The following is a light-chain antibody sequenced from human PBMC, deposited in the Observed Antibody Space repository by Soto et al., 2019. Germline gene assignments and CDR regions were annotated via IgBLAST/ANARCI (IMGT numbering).Light chain of an antibody. CDR1: QGIRND. Sequence: DIQITQSPSSLSAYVGYRVNITFRSSQGIRNDLGWYQQRPGKAPKRLIYLASSLQSGVPSRFSGSGSGTEFTLTISRLQTEDSATYYCIQHNSYPLTFGTGTKVDIK. CDR2: LAS. J-gene: IGKJ3*01. CDR3: IQHNSYPLT. V-gene: IGKV1-17*01.